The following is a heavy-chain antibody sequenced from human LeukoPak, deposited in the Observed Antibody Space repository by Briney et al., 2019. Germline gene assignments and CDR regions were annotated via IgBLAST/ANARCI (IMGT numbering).Heavy chain of an antibody. CDR2: ISSSSSYI. V-gene: IGHV3-21*01. Sequence: GGSLRLSCAASGFTFSSYSMNWVRQAPGKGLEWVSSISSSSSYIYYADSVKGRSTISRDNAKNSLYLQMNSLRAEDTAVYYSARGRGYSGYDYGMDVWGQGTTVTVSS. J-gene: IGHJ6*02. CDR1: GFTFSSYS. D-gene: IGHD5-12*01. CDR3: ARGRGYSGYDYGMDV.